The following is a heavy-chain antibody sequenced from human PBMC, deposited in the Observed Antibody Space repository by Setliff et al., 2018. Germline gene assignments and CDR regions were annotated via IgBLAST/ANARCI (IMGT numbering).Heavy chain of an antibody. CDR1: GATFSSYG. CDR3: VREGVDSRSTTDYRYYMDV. Sequence: VASVKVSCRASGATFSSYGISWVRQAPGQGLEWMGGTSTMFGTTEYAQKFQGRLTIITDESTNTAFMQLSSLRSDDTAVYYCVREGVDSRSTTDYRYYMDVWGKGTTVTVSS. CDR2: TSTMFGTT. J-gene: IGHJ6*03. D-gene: IGHD3-22*01. V-gene: IGHV1-69*05.